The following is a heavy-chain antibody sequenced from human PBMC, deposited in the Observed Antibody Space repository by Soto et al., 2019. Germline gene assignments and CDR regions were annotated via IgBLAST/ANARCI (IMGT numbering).Heavy chain of an antibody. D-gene: IGHD4-17*01. V-gene: IGHV1-3*01. Sequence: ASVKVSCKTSGYTFNTHAMHWVRQAPGQRLEWMGWINGNTRYSQKFQGRVTITRDTSASTVYMELSSLKSEDTALYYCARDRGDYSAFDIWGQGTLVTVSS. CDR2: INGNT. CDR3: ARDRGDYSAFDI. CDR1: GYTFNTHA. J-gene: IGHJ3*02.